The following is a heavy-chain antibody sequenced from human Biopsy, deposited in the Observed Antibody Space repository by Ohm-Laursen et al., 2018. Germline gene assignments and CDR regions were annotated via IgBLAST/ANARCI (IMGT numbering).Heavy chain of an antibody. D-gene: IGHD2-15*01. CDR3: ARAYSRGDY. V-gene: IGHV3-7*01. CDR1: GFTFSSFW. J-gene: IGHJ4*02. Sequence: SLRLSCAASGFTFSSFWMSWVRRAPGKGLEWVANIKQDGSEKNYVDSVKGRFTISRDNAKNSLLLQMNRLRVEDTAVYYCARAYSRGDYWGQGTLVTVSS. CDR2: IKQDGSEK.